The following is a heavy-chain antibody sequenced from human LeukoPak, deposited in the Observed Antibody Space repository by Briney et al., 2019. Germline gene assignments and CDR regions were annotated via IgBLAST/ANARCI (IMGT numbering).Heavy chain of an antibody. CDR2: IYTSGST. CDR1: GGSISSYY. Sequence: PSETLSLTCTVSGGSISSYYWSWIRQPAGKGLEWIGRIYTSGSTNYNPSLKSRVTMSVDTSKNQFSLKLSSVTAADTAVYYCARDSISYYDIFGRFDPWGQGTLVTVSS. J-gene: IGHJ5*02. CDR3: ARDSISYYDIFGRFDP. V-gene: IGHV4-4*07. D-gene: IGHD3-9*01.